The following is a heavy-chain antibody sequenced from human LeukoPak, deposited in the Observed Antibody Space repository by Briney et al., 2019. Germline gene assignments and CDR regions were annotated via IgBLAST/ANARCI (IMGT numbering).Heavy chain of an antibody. J-gene: IGHJ4*02. D-gene: IGHD3-9*01. Sequence: SETLSLTCTVSGGSIGSPNWWTWVHQPPGKGLEWIGEIFHTGSTNYNPSLKSRVTISLDKSKNQFSLKLTSVTAADTAVYYCARVDGGYFDAPPVFDYWGQGTLVTVSS. CDR3: ARVDGGYFDAPPVFDY. CDR1: GGSIGSPNW. CDR2: IFHTGST. V-gene: IGHV4-4*02.